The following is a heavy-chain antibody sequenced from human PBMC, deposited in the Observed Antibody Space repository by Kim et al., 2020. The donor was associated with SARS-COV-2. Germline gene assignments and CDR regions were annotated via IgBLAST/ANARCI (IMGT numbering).Heavy chain of an antibody. D-gene: IGHD6-19*01. Sequence: IYYADSVKGRFTISRDNAKNSLYLQMNSLRAEDTAVYYCARDFFAAVAGRWGQGTLVTVSS. J-gene: IGHJ4*02. CDR2: I. CDR3: ARDFFAAVAGR. V-gene: IGHV3-21*01.